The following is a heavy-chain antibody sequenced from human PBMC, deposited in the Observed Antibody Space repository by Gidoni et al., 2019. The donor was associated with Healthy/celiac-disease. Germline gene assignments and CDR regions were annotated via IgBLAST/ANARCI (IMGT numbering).Heavy chain of an antibody. D-gene: IGHD4-17*01. Sequence: EVQLVESGGGLVKPGGSLRLSCAASGFTFSRYSMNWVRQAQGKGLEWVSSISSSSSYIYYADSVKGRFTISRDNAKNSLYLQMNSLRAEDTAVYYCAMDYGDYAFGLGYYGMDVWGKGTTVTVSS. J-gene: IGHJ6*04. CDR3: AMDYGDYAFGLGYYGMDV. CDR2: ISSSSSYI. V-gene: IGHV3-21*01. CDR1: GFTFSRYS.